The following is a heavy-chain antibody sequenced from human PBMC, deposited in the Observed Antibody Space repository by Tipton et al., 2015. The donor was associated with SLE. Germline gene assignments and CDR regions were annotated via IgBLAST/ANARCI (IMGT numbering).Heavy chain of an antibody. CDR3: ATASNSPAFDI. Sequence: SLRLSCAASGFTFSSSRMNWVRQAPGKGLEWVSSISSSSNYIYYADSMEGRFTVSRDNAKNSLYLQMNSLRAEDTAVYYCATASNSPAFDIWGQGTMVTVSS. D-gene: IGHD4-23*01. CDR2: ISSSSNYI. J-gene: IGHJ3*02. V-gene: IGHV3-21*01. CDR1: GFTFSSSR.